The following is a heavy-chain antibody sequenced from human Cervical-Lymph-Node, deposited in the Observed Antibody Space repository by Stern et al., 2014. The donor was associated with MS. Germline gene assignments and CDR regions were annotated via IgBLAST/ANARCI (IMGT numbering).Heavy chain of an antibody. Sequence: EVQLVESGGDLVQPGRSLRLSCAASGFWLDLYAMHWVRQAPGKGLAWDADIRWISVSMGYAVSVKGRFTISRDNVKNFLYLQMDSLRPEDTALYYCAKEIRRADSSPDYWGQGALVTVSS. CDR3: AKEIRRADSSPDY. D-gene: IGHD6-19*01. V-gene: IGHV3-9*01. J-gene: IGHJ4*02. CDR1: GFWLDLYA. CDR2: IRWISVSM.